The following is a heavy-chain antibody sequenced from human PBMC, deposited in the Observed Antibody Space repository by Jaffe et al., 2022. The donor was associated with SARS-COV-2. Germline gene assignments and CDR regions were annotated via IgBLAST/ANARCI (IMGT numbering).Heavy chain of an antibody. J-gene: IGHJ2*01. V-gene: IGHV4-39*01. D-gene: IGHD4-17*01. CDR2: IYYSGST. CDR3: AMMTTVVTTLGYWYFDL. Sequence: QLQLQESGPGLVKPSETLSLTCTVSGGSISSSSYYWGWIRQPPGKGLEWIGSIYYSGSTYYNPSLKSRVTISVDTSKNQFSLKLSSVTAADTAVYYCAMMTTVVTTLGYWYFDLWGRGTLVTVSS. CDR1: GGSISSSSYY.